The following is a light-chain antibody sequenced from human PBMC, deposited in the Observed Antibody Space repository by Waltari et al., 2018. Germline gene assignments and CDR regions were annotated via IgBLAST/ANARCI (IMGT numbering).Light chain of an antibody. J-gene: IGKJ4*01. CDR3: QQRYKWPLT. V-gene: IGKV3-11*01. CDR1: QSVSTY. Sequence: EIVLTQSPATLSLSPGERATLSCRASQSVSTYLAWYQQRPGQAPRLLIYDSSNRATGIPARFCGSGSETDFTLTISSLEPEDFAVYYCQQRYKWPLTFGGGSKVEI. CDR2: DSS.